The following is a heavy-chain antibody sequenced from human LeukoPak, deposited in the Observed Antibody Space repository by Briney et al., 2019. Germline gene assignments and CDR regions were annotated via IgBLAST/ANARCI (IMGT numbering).Heavy chain of an antibody. CDR2: IYYSGST. J-gene: IGHJ4*02. CDR3: ARLPPPYYYDSSGYGSDY. D-gene: IGHD3-22*01. CDR1: GGSISSSSYY. V-gene: IGHV4-39*01. Sequence: SETLSLTCTVSGGSISSSSYYWGWIRQPPGKGLKWIGSIYYSGSTYYNPSLKSRVTISVDTSKNQFSLKLSSVTAADTAVYYCARLPPPYYYDSSGYGSDYWGQGTLVTVSS.